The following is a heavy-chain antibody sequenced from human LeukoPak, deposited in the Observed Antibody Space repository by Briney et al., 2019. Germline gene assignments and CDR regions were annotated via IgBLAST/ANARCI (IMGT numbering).Heavy chain of an antibody. CDR2: INRSKSYI. CDR1: GFTFRSYS. Sequence: GGSLRLSCAASGFTFRSYSMKGVREARGKGLEWVSSINRSKSYIYYADSGKGRFTISRDKEKNSVYKEMNSRRGEDRAVYYCASVHPQVVPFHYWGQGPLLTVSS. CDR3: ASVHPQVVPFHY. J-gene: IGHJ4*02. D-gene: IGHD2-15*01. V-gene: IGHV3-21*01.